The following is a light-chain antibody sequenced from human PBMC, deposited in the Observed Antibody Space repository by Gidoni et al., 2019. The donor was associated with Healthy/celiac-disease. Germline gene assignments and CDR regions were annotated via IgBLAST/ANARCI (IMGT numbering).Light chain of an antibody. CDR1: QSLSSN. J-gene: IGKJ1*01. CDR2: GAS. Sequence: EIVMTQSPATPSVSPGEKATLSCRASQSLSSNLAWYQQKPGQAPRLLIYGASTRATGIPARFSGSGSGTEFTLTISSLQSEDFAVYYCQQYNYWPPWTFXXXTKVEIK. V-gene: IGKV3-15*01. CDR3: QQYNYWPPWT.